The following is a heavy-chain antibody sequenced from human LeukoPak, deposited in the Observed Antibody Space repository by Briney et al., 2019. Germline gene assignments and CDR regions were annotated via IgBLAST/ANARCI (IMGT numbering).Heavy chain of an antibody. D-gene: IGHD4-17*01. CDR2: IYPGDSDT. Sequence: GESLKISCKGSGYSFTNYWIGWVRQMPGKGLEWMGIIYPGDSDTRYSPSFQGQVTISADKSISTAYLQWSSLKASDTAMYYCARTNYGDYPFNDAFDIWGQGTMVTVSS. CDR3: ARTNYGDYPFNDAFDI. CDR1: GYSFTNYW. J-gene: IGHJ3*02. V-gene: IGHV5-51*01.